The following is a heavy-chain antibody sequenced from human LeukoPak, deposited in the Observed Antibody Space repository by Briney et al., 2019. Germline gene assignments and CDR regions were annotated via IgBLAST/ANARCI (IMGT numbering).Heavy chain of an antibody. J-gene: IGHJ4*02. CDR3: AREEGSSWSHDY. V-gene: IGHV3-53*01. CDR1: GFTVSSNY. D-gene: IGHD6-13*01. Sequence: PGGSLRLSCAVSGFTVSSNYMSWVRQAPGKGLEWVSVIYTGDSTYYADSVKGRFTISRDNSKNTVYLQMKSLRAEDTAVYFCAREEGSSWSHDYWGRGTLVTVSS. CDR2: IYTGDST.